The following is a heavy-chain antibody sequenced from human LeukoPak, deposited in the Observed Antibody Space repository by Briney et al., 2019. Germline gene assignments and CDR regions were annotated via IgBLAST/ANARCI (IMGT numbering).Heavy chain of an antibody. D-gene: IGHD6-13*01. J-gene: IGHJ5*02. CDR3: ARGPAAAKYNWFDP. V-gene: IGHV7-4-1*02. Sequence: GASVKVSCKASGGTFSSYAISWVRQAPGQGLEWMGWINTNTGNPTYAQGFTGRFVFSLDTSVSTAYLQISSLKAEDTAVYYCARGPAAAKYNWFDPWGQGTLVTVSS. CDR2: INTNTGNP. CDR1: GGTFSSYA.